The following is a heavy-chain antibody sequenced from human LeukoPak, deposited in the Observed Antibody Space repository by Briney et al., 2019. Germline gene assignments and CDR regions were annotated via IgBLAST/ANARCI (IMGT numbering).Heavy chain of an antibody. CDR2: ISSSSSYI. V-gene: IGHV3-21*01. CDR1: GFTFSSYS. CDR3: AGDKRTQMATDGMDV. J-gene: IGHJ6*02. Sequence: PGGSLRLSCAASGFTFSSYSMNWVRQAPGKGLEWVSSISSSSSYIYYADSVKGRFTISRDNAKNSLYLQMNSLRAEDTAVYYCAGDKRTQMATDGMDVWGQGTTVTVSS. D-gene: IGHD5-24*01.